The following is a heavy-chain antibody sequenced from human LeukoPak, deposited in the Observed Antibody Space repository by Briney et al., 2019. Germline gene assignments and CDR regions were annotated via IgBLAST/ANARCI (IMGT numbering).Heavy chain of an antibody. CDR2: IRYDGSNK. Sequence: GGSLRLSFAASGFTVSSNYMSWVRQAPGKGLEWVAFIRYDGSNKYYADSVKGRFTISRDNSKNTLYLQMNSLRAEDTAVYYCAKGADYYYDSTTLDYWGQGTLVTVSS. V-gene: IGHV3-30*02. CDR3: AKGADYYYDSTTLDY. D-gene: IGHD3-22*01. CDR1: GFTVSSNY. J-gene: IGHJ4*02.